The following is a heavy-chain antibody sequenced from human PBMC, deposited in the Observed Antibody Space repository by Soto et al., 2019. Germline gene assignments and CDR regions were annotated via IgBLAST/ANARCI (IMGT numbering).Heavy chain of an antibody. J-gene: IGHJ4*02. CDR2: IYYSGST. V-gene: IGHV4-59*08. D-gene: IGHD2-15*01. CDR3: ARHPDCSGGSCYSYLAY. CDR1: GGSISSYY. Sequence: PSETLSLTCTVSGGSISSYYWSWIRQPPGKGLEWIGYIYYSGSTNYNPSLKSRVTISVDTSKNQFSLKLSSVTAADTAVYYCARHPDCSGGSCYSYLAYWGQGTLVTVSS.